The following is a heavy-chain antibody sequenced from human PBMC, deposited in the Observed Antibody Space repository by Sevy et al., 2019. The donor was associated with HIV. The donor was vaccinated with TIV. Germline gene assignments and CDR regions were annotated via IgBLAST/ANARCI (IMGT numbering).Heavy chain of an antibody. Sequence: ASVKVSCKAYGYTFSDYYMHWVRRAPGQGLEWMGWINPNRGGTNYAHKFQGRVTMTRDTSISTAYMELSSLRSDDTAIHYCARGMSAYLLANGMDVWGQGTTVTVSS. D-gene: IGHD3-3*01. CDR1: GYTFSDYY. J-gene: IGHJ6*02. CDR3: ARGMSAYLLANGMDV. V-gene: IGHV1-2*07. CDR2: INPNRGGT.